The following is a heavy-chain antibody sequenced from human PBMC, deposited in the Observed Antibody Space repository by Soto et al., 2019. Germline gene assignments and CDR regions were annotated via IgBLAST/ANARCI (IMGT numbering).Heavy chain of an antibody. Sequence: QVQLQESGPGLMKPSETLSLTCTVSGASVSSGSNYWSWIRQPPGKGLEWIGYIYYSGITSYNPSLNSGVSISADTSKNQFSLKLSSVTAAATAVYYCARDYASRLCGSGNGFDYWGQGTLVTVSS. CDR2: IYYSGIT. CDR1: GASVSSGSNY. D-gene: IGHD1-26*01. CDR3: ARDYASRLCGSGNGFDY. V-gene: IGHV4-61*01. J-gene: IGHJ4*02.